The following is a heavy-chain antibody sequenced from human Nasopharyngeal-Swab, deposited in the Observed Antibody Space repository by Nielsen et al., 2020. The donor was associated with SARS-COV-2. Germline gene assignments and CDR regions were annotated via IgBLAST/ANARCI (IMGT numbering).Heavy chain of an antibody. D-gene: IGHD3-22*01. CDR1: GGSISSYY. J-gene: IGHJ4*02. Sequence: SETLSLTCTVSGGSISSYYWSWIRQPPGKGLEWIGRIYTSGSTNYNPSLKSRVTMSVDTSKNQFSLKLSSVTAADTAVYYCARSPYYYDSSGYQYYFDYWGQGTLVTVSS. CDR3: ARSPYYYDSSGYQYYFDY. CDR2: IYTSGST. V-gene: IGHV4-4*07.